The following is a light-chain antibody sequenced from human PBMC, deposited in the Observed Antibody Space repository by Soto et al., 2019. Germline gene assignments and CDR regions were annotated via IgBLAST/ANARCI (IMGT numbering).Light chain of an antibody. CDR1: QSVDIN. V-gene: IGKV3-15*01. Sequence: EIVLTQSPATLSVSPGERVTLSCRASQSVDINLAWYQQKPGQAPRLLIYGASTRATDMSGTFSGRGSGTEFTLTISNVRPEDFAVYYCQQYRRWPRTFGQGTKVDIK. J-gene: IGKJ1*01. CDR2: GAS. CDR3: QQYRRWPRT.